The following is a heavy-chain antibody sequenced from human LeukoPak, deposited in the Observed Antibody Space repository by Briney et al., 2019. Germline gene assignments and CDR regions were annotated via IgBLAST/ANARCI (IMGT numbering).Heavy chain of an antibody. CDR3: AKTQGYYDC. J-gene: IGHJ4*02. Sequence: GGSLRLSCAASGFTFSSYGMNWVRQAPGKGLEWVSGIGVGGTTYYADSVKGRFTISRDTSKNTLYLQMNSLRAEDTAVYYCAKTQGYYDCWGQGTLVTVSS. CDR1: GFTFSSYG. V-gene: IGHV3-23*01. D-gene: IGHD3-22*01. CDR2: IGVGGTT.